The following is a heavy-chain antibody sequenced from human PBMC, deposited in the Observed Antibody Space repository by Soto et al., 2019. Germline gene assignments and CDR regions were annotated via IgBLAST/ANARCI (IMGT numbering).Heavy chain of an antibody. J-gene: IGHJ4*02. CDR2: ISGSGDAN. Sequence: PGGSLRLSCAASGFTFSSYVMSWVRQAPGKGLEWVSGISGSGDANFYADSVKGRFTISRDNSKNTLWLQMSSLRGDDTAVYYCARVTTGDLGQGTLVTVYS. CDR1: GFTFSSYV. D-gene: IGHD4-17*01. V-gene: IGHV3-23*01. CDR3: ARVTTGD.